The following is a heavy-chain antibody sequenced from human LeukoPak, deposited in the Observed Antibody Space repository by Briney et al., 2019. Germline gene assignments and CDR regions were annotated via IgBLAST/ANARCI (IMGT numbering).Heavy chain of an antibody. CDR2: ISGSGGST. CDR1: GFTFSSYA. J-gene: IGHJ4*02. V-gene: IGHV3-23*01. D-gene: IGHD5-18*01. Sequence: SGGSLRLSRAASGFTFSSYAMSWVRQAPGKGLEWVSAISGSGGSTYYADSVKGRFTISRDNSKNTLYLQMNSLRAEDTAVYYCAKDVTAMVPEAFDYWGQGTLVTVSS. CDR3: AKDVTAMVPEAFDY.